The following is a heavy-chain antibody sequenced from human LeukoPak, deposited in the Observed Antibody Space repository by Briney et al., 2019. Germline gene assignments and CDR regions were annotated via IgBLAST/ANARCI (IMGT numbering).Heavy chain of an antibody. Sequence: SETLSLTCTDSGGSISSYYWSWIRQPPGKGLERIGYIYYSGSTNYNPSLKSRVTISVDASKNQFSLKLSSVTAADTAVYYCARAVHDYYGSGSSTYYFDYWGQGTLVTVSS. CDR3: ARAVHDYYGSGSSTYYFDY. J-gene: IGHJ4*02. CDR1: GGSISSYY. CDR2: IYYSGST. D-gene: IGHD3-10*01. V-gene: IGHV4-59*01.